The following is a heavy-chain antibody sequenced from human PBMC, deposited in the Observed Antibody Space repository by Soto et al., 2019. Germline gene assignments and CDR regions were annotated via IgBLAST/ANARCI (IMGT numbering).Heavy chain of an antibody. CDR1: GGTFNNYA. D-gene: IGHD3-16*01. J-gene: IGHJ3*02. V-gene: IGHV1-69*01. CDR3: AREVEGGIIMILDDAFKI. CDR2: IIPIFGSP. Sequence: QVQLVQSGAEVKKPGSSVKVSCKASGGTFNNYAISWVRQAPGQGLEWMGGIIPIFGSPNYAQKFQGRFTITADESTTTSYMELSSLKSEDTAVYYCAREVEGGIIMILDDAFKIWGQGTMVTFSS.